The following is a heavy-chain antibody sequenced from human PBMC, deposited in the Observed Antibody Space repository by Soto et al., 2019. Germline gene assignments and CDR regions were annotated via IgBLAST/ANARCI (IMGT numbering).Heavy chain of an antibody. D-gene: IGHD4-17*01. V-gene: IGHV1-46*01. CDR1: GYTFTSYY. J-gene: IGHJ6*02. Sequence: ASVKGSCKASGYTFTSYYVRWVRQAPGQGFQWMGIINPSGGGTNYAQEFQGRLTLTGDASTTTVFMELSSLRFDDSAVYYCARVAVTTAMYYYYGMDVWGQGTTVTVSS. CDR2: INPSGGGT. CDR3: ARVAVTTAMYYYYGMDV.